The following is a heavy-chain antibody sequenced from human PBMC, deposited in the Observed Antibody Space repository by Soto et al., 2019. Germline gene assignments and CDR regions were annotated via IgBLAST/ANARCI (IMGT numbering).Heavy chain of an antibody. CDR2: INPSDGST. CDR1: GYTFTNYY. CDR3: VRDRFGYGDSGD. V-gene: IGHV1-46*01. Sequence: QVLLVQSGAEVKKPGASVKVSCKASGYTFTNYYMHWVRQAPGQGLEWMGVINPSDGSTYYAQKFQGRVTMTGDTATSTFYMDLSSLRSEDTAVYYCVRDRFGYGDSGDWGQGTLVTVSS. D-gene: IGHD4-17*01. J-gene: IGHJ4*02.